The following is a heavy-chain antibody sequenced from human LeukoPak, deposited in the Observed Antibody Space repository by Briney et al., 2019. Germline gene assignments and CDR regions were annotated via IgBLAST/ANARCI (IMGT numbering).Heavy chain of an antibody. D-gene: IGHD3-22*01. Sequence: GGSLRLSCAASGFTFSSYWMHWVRQAPGKGLVWVSRINSDGSSTSYADSVKGRFTISRDNAKNTLYLQMNSLRAEDTAVYYCAKDLHYYDSSGHPDYWGQGTLVTVSS. CDR3: AKDLHYYDSSGHPDY. CDR2: INSDGSST. V-gene: IGHV3-74*01. J-gene: IGHJ4*02. CDR1: GFTFSSYW.